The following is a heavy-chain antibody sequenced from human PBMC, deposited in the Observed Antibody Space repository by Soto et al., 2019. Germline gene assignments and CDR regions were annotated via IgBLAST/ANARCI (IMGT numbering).Heavy chain of an antibody. CDR3: APHVSCSGGICQYDAFAI. Sequence: EVQVLESGGGLVQPGGSLRLSCEGSGFTVSSHAMTWIRQAPGKGPEWVSTITADGGTYYADSVKGRFAMSRDTSENTLYLRMNSLGAEDTAAYYCAPHVSCSGGICQYDAFAIRGQGTVVTVSS. D-gene: IGHD2-15*01. V-gene: IGHV3-23*01. CDR1: GFTVSSHA. J-gene: IGHJ3*02. CDR2: ITADGGT.